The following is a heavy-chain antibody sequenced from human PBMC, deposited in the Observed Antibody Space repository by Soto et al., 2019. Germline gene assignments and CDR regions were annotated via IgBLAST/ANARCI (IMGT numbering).Heavy chain of an antibody. J-gene: IGHJ6*03. CDR1: GGSISSGGYY. Sequence: QVQLQESGPGLVKPSQTLSLTCTVSGGSISSGGYYWSWIRQHPGKGLEWIGYINYSGSTYYNPSLKGRVTISVDTSKTQFSRKLSSVTAADTAVYYCARTGSYRPHSFYYDYMDVWGKGTTVTVSS. CDR2: INYSGST. V-gene: IGHV4-31*03. D-gene: IGHD3-16*02. CDR3: ARTGSYRPHSFYYDYMDV.